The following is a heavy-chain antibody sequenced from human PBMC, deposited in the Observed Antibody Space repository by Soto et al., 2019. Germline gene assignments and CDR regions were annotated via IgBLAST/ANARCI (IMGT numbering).Heavy chain of an antibody. CDR3: ARRARPGFYYLGV. CDR1: GFTLSGYA. J-gene: IGHJ6*03. Sequence: EVQLAESGGGLAQPGGSLRLSCAASGFTLSGYAMDWVRQAPGKGLEYVSGISINGVGTYYANSVQGRFTISRDNSKNPVYLQMGSLRPEDMAVYYCARRARPGFYYLGVWGKGTTVTVSS. D-gene: IGHD6-6*01. CDR2: ISINGVGT. V-gene: IGHV3-64*01.